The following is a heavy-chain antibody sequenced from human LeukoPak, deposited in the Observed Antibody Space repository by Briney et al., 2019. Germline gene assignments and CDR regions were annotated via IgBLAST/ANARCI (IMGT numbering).Heavy chain of an antibody. CDR3: ARDLRRFSLYGPSFDY. CDR1: GGSISSSSYY. V-gene: IGHV4-39*07. D-gene: IGHD3-10*01. Sequence: SETLSLTCTVSGGSISSSSYYWGWIRQPPGKGLEWIGRIYTSGSTNYNPSLKSRLTMSVDTSKNQFSLKLSSVTAADTAVYYCARDLRRFSLYGPSFDYWGQGTLVTVSS. CDR2: IYTSGST. J-gene: IGHJ4*02.